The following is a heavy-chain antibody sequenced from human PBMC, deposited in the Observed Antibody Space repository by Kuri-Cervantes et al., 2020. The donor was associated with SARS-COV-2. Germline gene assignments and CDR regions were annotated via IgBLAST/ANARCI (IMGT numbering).Heavy chain of an antibody. D-gene: IGHD2-2*01. Sequence: SETLSLTCTVSGGSISSSSYYWGWIRQPPGKGLEWIGSIYYSGSTNYNPSLKSRVTISVDTSKNQFSLKLSSVTAADTAVYYCARARYCSSTSCYSPPYYYYGMDVWGQRTTVTVSS. V-gene: IGHV4-39*07. J-gene: IGHJ6*02. CDR1: GGSISSSSYY. CDR2: IYYSGST. CDR3: ARARYCSSTSCYSPPYYYYGMDV.